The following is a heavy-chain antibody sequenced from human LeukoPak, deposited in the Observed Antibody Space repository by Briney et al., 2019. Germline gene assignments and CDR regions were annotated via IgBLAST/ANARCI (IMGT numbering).Heavy chain of an antibody. CDR2: ISGSGGST. V-gene: IGHV3-23*01. CDR3: ARGGILTGYNHYGMDV. CDR1: GFTFSSYA. Sequence: PGGSLRLSCAASGFTFSSYAMSWVRQAPGKGLEWVSAISGSGGSTYYADSVKGRFTISRDNSKNTLYLQMNSLRAEDTAVYYCARGGILTGYNHYGMDVWGQGATVTVSS. D-gene: IGHD3-9*01. J-gene: IGHJ6*02.